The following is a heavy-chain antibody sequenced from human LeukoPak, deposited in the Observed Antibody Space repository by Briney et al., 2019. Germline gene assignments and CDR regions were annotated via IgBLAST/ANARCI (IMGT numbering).Heavy chain of an antibody. CDR3: ACTVGADIPDAYDI. J-gene: IGHJ3*02. CDR2: INPNSGGT. Sequence: GASVKVSCKASGYTFTGYYMHWVRQAPGQGLEWMGWINPNSGGTNYAQKFQGRVTMTRDTSISTAYMELSRLRSDDTAVYYCACTVGADIPDAYDIWGQGTMVTVSS. CDR1: GYTFTGYY. V-gene: IGHV1-2*02. D-gene: IGHD1-26*01.